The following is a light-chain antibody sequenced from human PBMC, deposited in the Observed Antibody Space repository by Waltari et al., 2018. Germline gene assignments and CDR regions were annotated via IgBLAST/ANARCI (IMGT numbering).Light chain of an antibody. J-gene: IGKJ1*01. CDR1: QIVSSSY. V-gene: IGKV3-20*01. Sequence: EIVLTQSPGTLSLAPGARATLSCRASQIVSSSYLAWYQQKPGQAPRLLLSGASSRATGIPDRFSGSGSGTDFTLTISRLEPEDFAVYYCQQYGSSPKTFGQGTKVEIK. CDR2: GAS. CDR3: QQYGSSPKT.